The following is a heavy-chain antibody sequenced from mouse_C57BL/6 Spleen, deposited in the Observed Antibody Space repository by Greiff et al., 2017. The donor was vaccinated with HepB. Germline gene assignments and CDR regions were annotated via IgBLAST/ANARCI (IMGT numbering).Heavy chain of an antibody. Sequence: EVKLQESGPGLVKPSQSLSLTCSVTGYSITSGYYWNWIRQFPGNKLEWMGYISYDGSNNYNPSLKNRISITRDTSKNQFFLKLNSVTTEDTATYYCALAYYSNPFDYWGQGTTLTVSS. CDR2: ISYDGSN. D-gene: IGHD2-5*01. CDR1: GYSITSGYY. J-gene: IGHJ2*01. CDR3: ALAYYSNPFDY. V-gene: IGHV3-6*01.